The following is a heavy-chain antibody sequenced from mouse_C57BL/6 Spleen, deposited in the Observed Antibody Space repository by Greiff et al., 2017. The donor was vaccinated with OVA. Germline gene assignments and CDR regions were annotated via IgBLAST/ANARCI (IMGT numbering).Heavy chain of an antibody. CDR1: GFTFSDYY. CDR3: ARVPHYYGSSYRAMDY. D-gene: IGHD1-1*01. V-gene: IGHV5-16*01. J-gene: IGHJ4*01. Sequence: DVHLVESEGGLVQPGSSMKLSCTASGFTFSDYYMAWVRQVPEKGLEWVANINYDGSSTYYLDSLKSRFIISRDNAKNILYLQMSSLKSEDTATYYCARVPHYYGSSYRAMDYWGQGTSVTVSS. CDR2: INYDGSST.